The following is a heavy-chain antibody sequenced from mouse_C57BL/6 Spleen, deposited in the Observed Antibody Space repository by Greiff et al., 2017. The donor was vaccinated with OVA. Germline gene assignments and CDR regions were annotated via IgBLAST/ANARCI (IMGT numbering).Heavy chain of an antibody. CDR1: GFSLTSYA. V-gene: IGHV2-9-1*01. Sequence: QVQLKESGPGLVAPSQSLSITCTVSGFSLTSYAISWVRQPPGTGLEWLGVIWTGGGTNYNSALKSRLSISKDNSKSQVFLKMNSLQTDDTARYYCARHYYGSSYWYFDVWGTGTTVTVSS. D-gene: IGHD1-1*01. J-gene: IGHJ1*03. CDR2: IWTGGGT. CDR3: ARHYYGSSYWYFDV.